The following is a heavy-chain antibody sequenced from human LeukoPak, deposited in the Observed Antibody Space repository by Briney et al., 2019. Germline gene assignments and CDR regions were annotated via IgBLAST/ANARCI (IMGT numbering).Heavy chain of an antibody. CDR2: ISGSGGST. J-gene: IGHJ3*02. D-gene: IGHD3-10*01. CDR3: ARPTLGDVIDAFDI. Sequence: GGTLRLSCAASGFTFSSYGMNWVRQAPGKGLEWVSAISGSGGSTYYADSVKGRFTISRDSSKNTLYLQMNSLRGEDTAVYYCARPTLGDVIDAFDIWGQGTMVTVSS. CDR1: GFTFSSYG. V-gene: IGHV3-23*01.